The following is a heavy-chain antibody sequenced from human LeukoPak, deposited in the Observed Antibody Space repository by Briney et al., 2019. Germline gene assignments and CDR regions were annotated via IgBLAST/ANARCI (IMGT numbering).Heavy chain of an antibody. Sequence: PSETLSLTCSVSGGSISSDNYYWNWIRQPAGKGLEWIGRIYTSGSTNYNPSLKSRVTISADTSKDEFSLRLTSVTAADTAVYYCARDDLRMTTVTATDYWGQGTLVTV. CDR1: GGSISSDNYY. V-gene: IGHV4-61*02. CDR2: IYTSGST. J-gene: IGHJ4*02. CDR3: ARDDLRMTTVTATDY. D-gene: IGHD4-17*01.